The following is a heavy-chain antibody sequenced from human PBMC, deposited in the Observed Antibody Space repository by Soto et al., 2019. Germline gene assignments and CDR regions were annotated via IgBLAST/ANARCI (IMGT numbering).Heavy chain of an antibody. D-gene: IGHD3-3*01. V-gene: IGHV3-64*04. J-gene: IGHJ6*02. CDR3: AKEVWSGPMDV. CDR1: GFTFSDYA. CDR2: INRDGTFT. Sequence: GGSLRLSCSASGFTFSDYAMHWVRQSPGKGLEHFSLINRDGTFTFYADSVKGRFTIARDNSKNTQYMQMNSLRAEDTAVYYCAKEVWSGPMDVWGQGTTVTVSS.